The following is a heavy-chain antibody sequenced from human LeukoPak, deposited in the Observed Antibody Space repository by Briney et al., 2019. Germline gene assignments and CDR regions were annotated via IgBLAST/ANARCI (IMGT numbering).Heavy chain of an antibody. J-gene: IGHJ4*02. CDR1: GFTVSNSY. V-gene: IGHV3-53*01. CDR2: LYSGGGA. CDR3: VGQTHKDY. Sequence: GGSLRLSCASPGFTVSNSYMSWVRQAPGKGLEWVSVLYSGGGAYYTDSVRGRFTISRDSSKNTLYLQINSLRADDTAVYYCVGQTHKDYWGQGTLVTVSS.